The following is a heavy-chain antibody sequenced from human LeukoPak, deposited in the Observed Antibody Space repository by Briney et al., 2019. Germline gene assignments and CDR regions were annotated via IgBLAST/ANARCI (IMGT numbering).Heavy chain of an antibody. CDR2: INHSGST. D-gene: IGHD5-24*01. CDR3: ATIPLDTDAFDI. Sequence: SETLSLTCAVYGGSFSGYYWSWIRQPPGKGLEWIGEINHSGSTNYNPSLKSRVTISVDTSKNQFSLKLSSVTAADTAVYYCATIPLDTDAFDIWGQGTVVTVSS. V-gene: IGHV4-34*01. J-gene: IGHJ3*02. CDR1: GGSFSGYY.